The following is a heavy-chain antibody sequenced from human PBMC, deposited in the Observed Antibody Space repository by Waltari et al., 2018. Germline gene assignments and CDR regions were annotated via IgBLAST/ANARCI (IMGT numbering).Heavy chain of an antibody. Sequence: QVQLVESGGGVVQPGRSLRLSCAASGFTFSSYGMHWVRQALGKGLEWVAVISYDGSNKYYADSVKGRFTISRDNSKNTLYLQMNSLRAEDTAVYYCAKDSSSSSGPLDYWGQGTLVTVSS. CDR1: GFTFSSYG. CDR3: AKDSSSSSGPLDY. D-gene: IGHD6-19*01. V-gene: IGHV3-30*18. J-gene: IGHJ4*02. CDR2: ISYDGSNK.